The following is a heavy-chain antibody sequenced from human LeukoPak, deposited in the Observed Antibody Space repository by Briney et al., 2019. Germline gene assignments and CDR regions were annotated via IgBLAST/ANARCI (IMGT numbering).Heavy chain of an antibody. CDR2: TYYSGST. Sequence: SETVSLTCTVSGGSISSYYWSWIRQPPGKGLEWIGYTYYSGSTNYNPSLKSRVTISVDTSKNQFSLKLSSVTAADTAVYYCARGPHRDEAQRIAAAGTYAFDIWGQGTMVTVSS. CDR3: ARGPHRDEAQRIAAAGTYAFDI. CDR1: GGSISSYY. J-gene: IGHJ3*02. V-gene: IGHV4-59*01. D-gene: IGHD6-13*01.